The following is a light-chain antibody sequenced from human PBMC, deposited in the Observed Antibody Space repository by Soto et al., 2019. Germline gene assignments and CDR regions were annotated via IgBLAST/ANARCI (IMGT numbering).Light chain of an antibody. CDR1: SSDVGGYNY. CDR2: DVS. CDR3: SSYTRSSTLYVV. V-gene: IGLV2-14*01. J-gene: IGLJ2*01. Sequence: QSALTQPASGSGSRGQSITISCTGTSSDVGGYNYVSWYQQHPGKAPKLMIYDVSNRPSGVSNRFSGSKSGNTASLNISGLQAEDEADYYCSSYTRSSTLYVVFAGGTKLTVL.